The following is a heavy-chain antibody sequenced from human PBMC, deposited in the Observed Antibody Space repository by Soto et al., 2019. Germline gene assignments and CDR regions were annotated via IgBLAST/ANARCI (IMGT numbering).Heavy chain of an antibody. CDR3: ASHFYEPHAFDI. D-gene: IGHD3-3*02. V-gene: IGHV3-30*03. CDR2: ISYDGSNK. CDR1: GFTFSSYG. Sequence: GGSLRLSCAASGFTFSSYGMHWVRQAPGKGLEWVAVISYDGSNKYYADSVKGRFTISRDNSKNTLYLQMNSLRAEDTAVYYCASHFYEPHAFDIWGQGTMVTVSS. J-gene: IGHJ3*02.